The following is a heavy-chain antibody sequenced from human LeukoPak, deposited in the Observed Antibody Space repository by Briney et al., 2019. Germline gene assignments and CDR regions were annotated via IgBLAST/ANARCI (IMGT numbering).Heavy chain of an antibody. CDR2: ISYDGSNK. CDR3: ARDIAAAGIPFDY. Sequence: GGSLRLSCAASGFTFSSYAMHWVRQAPGKGLEWVAVISYDGSNKYYADSEKGRFTISRDNSKNTLYLQMNSLRAEDTAVYYCARDIAAAGIPFDYWGQGTLVTVSS. J-gene: IGHJ4*02. V-gene: IGHV3-30*04. D-gene: IGHD6-13*01. CDR1: GFTFSSYA.